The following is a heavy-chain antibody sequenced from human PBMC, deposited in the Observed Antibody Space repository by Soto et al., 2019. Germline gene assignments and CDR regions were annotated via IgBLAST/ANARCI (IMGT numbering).Heavy chain of an antibody. CDR2: ISGSGGST. V-gene: IGHV3-23*01. Sequence: PGGSLRLSCAASRFTLSSYAMCWVRQAPGKGLEWVSSISGSGGSTYYADSVKGRFTISRDNSKNTLYLQMNSLRAEGTAVYYCAKEGLSMGPFDYWGQGTLVTVSA. CDR3: AKEGLSMGPFDY. J-gene: IGHJ4*02. CDR1: RFTLSSYA. D-gene: IGHD3-10*01.